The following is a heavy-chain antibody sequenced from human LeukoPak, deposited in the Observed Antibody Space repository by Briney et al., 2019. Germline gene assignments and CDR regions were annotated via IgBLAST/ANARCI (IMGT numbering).Heavy chain of an antibody. Sequence: PSETLSLTCTVSGGSISSYYWSWIRQPPGKGLEWIGYIYYSGSTNYNPSLKSRVTISVDTSKNQFSLKLSSVTAADTAVYYCARGRYYDFWSGYYTNWFDPWGQGTLVTVSP. CDR1: GGSISSYY. V-gene: IGHV4-59*01. CDR2: IYYSGST. J-gene: IGHJ5*02. D-gene: IGHD3-3*01. CDR3: ARGRYYDFWSGYYTNWFDP.